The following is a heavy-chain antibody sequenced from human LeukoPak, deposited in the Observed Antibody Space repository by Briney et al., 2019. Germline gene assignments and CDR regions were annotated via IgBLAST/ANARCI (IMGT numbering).Heavy chain of an antibody. J-gene: IGHJ4*02. CDR2: ISGSGGST. V-gene: IGHV3-23*01. D-gene: IGHD2-15*01. CDR3: AKDLVLGYCSGGSCYSIY. CDR1: GFTFSSYS. Sequence: GGSLRLSCAASGFTFSSYSMNWVRQAPGKGLEWVSAISGSGGSTYYADSVKGRFTISRDNSKNTLYLQMNSLRAEDTAVYYCAKDLVLGYCSGGSCYSIYWGQGTLVTVSS.